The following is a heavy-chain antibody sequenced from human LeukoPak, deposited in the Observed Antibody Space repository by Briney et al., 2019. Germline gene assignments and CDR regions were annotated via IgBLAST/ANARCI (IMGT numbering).Heavy chain of an antibody. CDR2: INHSGST. J-gene: IGHJ6*03. CDR3: ARGRAERGYSYVIYYYYYMDV. D-gene: IGHD5-18*01. Sequence: PSETLSLTCAVYGGSFSGYYWSWIRQPPGKGLEWIGEINHSGSTNYNPSLKSRVTISVDTSKNQLSLKLSSVTAADTAVYHRARGRAERGYSYVIYYYYYMDVWGKGTTVTVSS. CDR1: GGSFSGYY. V-gene: IGHV4-34*01.